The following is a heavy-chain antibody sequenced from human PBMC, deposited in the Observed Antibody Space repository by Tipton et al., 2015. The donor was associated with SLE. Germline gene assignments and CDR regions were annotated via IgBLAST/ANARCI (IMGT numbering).Heavy chain of an antibody. V-gene: IGHV3-49*04. CDR2: IRSKAYGGTT. D-gene: IGHD3-10*01. J-gene: IGHJ3*02. CDR3: TRPVGITMVRGVSI. Sequence: SLRLSCAASGFTFSSYSMNWVRQAPGKGLEWVGFIRSKAYGGTTEYAASVKGRFTISRDDSKSIAYLQMNSLKTEDTAVYHCTRPVGITMVRGVSIWGQGTMVTVSS. CDR1: GFTFSSYS.